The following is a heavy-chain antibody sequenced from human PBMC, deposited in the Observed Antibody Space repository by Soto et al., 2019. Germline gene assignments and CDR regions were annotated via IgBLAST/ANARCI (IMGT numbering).Heavy chain of an antibody. V-gene: IGHV3-74*01. Sequence: PGGSLRLSCAASTFTFSTYWMHWVRQAPGKGLVWVSRINSDGTGTSYADSVKGRITISRDNAKNTLYLQMNSLRSEDTAVYYCAGDSSGYSYDAFDIWGQGTMVTVSS. CDR3: AGDSSGYSYDAFDI. D-gene: IGHD3-22*01. CDR1: TFTFSTYW. CDR2: INSDGTGT. J-gene: IGHJ3*02.